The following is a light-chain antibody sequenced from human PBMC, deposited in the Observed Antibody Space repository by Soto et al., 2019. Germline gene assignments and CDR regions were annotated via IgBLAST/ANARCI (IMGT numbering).Light chain of an antibody. CDR1: QSVSTSY. CDR3: QQYAISPET. Sequence: EIVLTQSPGTLSLSPGERATLSCRASQSVSTSYLAWYQQTPGPAPRLLIYASSSRATGIPDRFSGSGSGTDFTLTISRLEPEDFAVYYCQQYAISPETFGQGSKVEI. CDR2: ASS. V-gene: IGKV3-20*01. J-gene: IGKJ1*01.